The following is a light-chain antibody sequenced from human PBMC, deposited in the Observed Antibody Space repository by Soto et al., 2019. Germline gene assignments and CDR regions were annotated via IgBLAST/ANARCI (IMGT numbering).Light chain of an antibody. CDR3: QQYGTSPIT. V-gene: IGKV3-20*01. J-gene: IGKJ5*01. CDR1: QTVSSY. CDR2: GAS. Sequence: ESVFTQSPGTLSLSPGEKATPSCRASQTVSSYLTWYQQRPGQAPRLLIYGASKRATGIPDRFSGSGSGTDFTLTISRLEPEDFALYYCQQYGTSPITFGQGTRLEIK.